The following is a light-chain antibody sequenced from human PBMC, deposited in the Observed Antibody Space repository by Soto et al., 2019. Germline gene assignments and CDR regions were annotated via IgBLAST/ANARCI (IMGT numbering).Light chain of an antibody. V-gene: IGLV2-14*01. CDR1: SSDVGDYDY. Sequence: QSALTQPASVSGSPGQSVTISCIGTSSDVGDYDYVSWYQHHPGKAPKLVIYEVTNRPSGVSNRFSGSKSGNTASLTISGLQAEDEADYYCSSYSSRDTQVFGGGTKLTVL. CDR3: SSYSSRDTQV. CDR2: EVT. J-gene: IGLJ2*01.